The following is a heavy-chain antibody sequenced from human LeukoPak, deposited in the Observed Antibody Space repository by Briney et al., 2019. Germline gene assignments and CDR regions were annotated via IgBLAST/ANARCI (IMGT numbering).Heavy chain of an antibody. V-gene: IGHV3-7*01. CDR3: TRNRGLDV. J-gene: IGHJ6*02. D-gene: IGHD6-25*01. CDR1: GFTFSSYA. Sequence: GGSLRLSCAASGFTFSSYAMSWVRQAPGKGLEWVANIKPDGSEKYYVDSVKGRFTISRDNARNSLYLQMNSLRDEDTAVSYCTRNRGLDVWGQGTTVTVSS. CDR2: IKPDGSEK.